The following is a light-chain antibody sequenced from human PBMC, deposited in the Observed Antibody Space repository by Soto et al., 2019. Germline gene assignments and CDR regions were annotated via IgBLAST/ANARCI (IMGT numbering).Light chain of an antibody. CDR1: SSDIGAYNY. Sequence: SGLTQPASVSGSPGRSITSSCTGSSSDIGAYNYVSWFQQYPGKAPKLIISEVSNRPSGVSNRFSGSKSGTAASLTISGLQTEDEADYFCFSFTTDWTHVFGTGTKVTVL. CDR3: FSFTTDWTHV. V-gene: IGLV2-14*01. CDR2: EVS. J-gene: IGLJ1*01.